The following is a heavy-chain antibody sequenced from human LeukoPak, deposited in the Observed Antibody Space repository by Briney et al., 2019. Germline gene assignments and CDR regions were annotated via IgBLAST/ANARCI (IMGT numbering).Heavy chain of an antibody. V-gene: IGHV3-30-3*01. D-gene: IGHD6-13*01. Sequence: PGGSLRLSCAASGFTFSSFAMHWVRQAPGKGLEWVAVISYDGSIKYYADSVKGRFTISRDNSKNTLFLQMNSLRAEDTAEYFCARDPRVYTSMWSYYYHYAMDVWGQGTTVTVSS. CDR1: GFTFSSFA. J-gene: IGHJ6*02. CDR2: ISYDGSIK. CDR3: ARDPRVYTSMWSYYYHYAMDV.